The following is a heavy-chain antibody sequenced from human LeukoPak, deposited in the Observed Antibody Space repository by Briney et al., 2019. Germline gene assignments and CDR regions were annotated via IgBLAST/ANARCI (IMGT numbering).Heavy chain of an antibody. Sequence: PSDTLSLTYTVSGVSISNPEYYWGWIRQPPGKGLEWIGIVDYSGGTYYNPSLNGRVTIAVDTSSDQVSLNLNSVTAADTAVYYCARRSNKGPYSYITNDYWGQGTLVTVSS. J-gene: IGHJ4*02. V-gene: IGHV4-39*01. D-gene: IGHD5-18*01. CDR2: VDYSGGT. CDR1: GVSISNPEYY. CDR3: ARRSNKGPYSYITNDY.